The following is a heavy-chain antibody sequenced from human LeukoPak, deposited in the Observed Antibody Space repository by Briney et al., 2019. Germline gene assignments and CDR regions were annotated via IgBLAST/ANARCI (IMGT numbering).Heavy chain of an antibody. CDR3: ARGVMVTAIRGNWFDP. V-gene: IGHV3-33*01. Sequence: GGSLRLSCAASGFTFSSYGMHWVRQAPGKGLEWVAVIWYDGSNKYYADSVKGRFTISRDSSKNTLYLQMNSLRAEDTAVYYCARGVMVTAIRGNWFDPWGQGTLVTVSS. CDR1: GFTFSSYG. D-gene: IGHD2-21*02. J-gene: IGHJ5*02. CDR2: IWYDGSNK.